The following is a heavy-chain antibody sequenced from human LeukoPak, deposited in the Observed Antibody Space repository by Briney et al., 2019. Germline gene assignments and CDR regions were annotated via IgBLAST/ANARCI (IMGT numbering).Heavy chain of an antibody. CDR2: IYYSGST. J-gene: IGHJ2*01. V-gene: IGHV4-59*06. CDR1: GGSISSYY. CDR3: ARGASGYYYDSSGYYWYFDL. Sequence: SETLSLTCTVSGGSISSYYWSWTRQHPGKGLEWIGYIYYSGSTYYNPSLKSRVTISVDTSKNQFSLKLSSVTAADTAVYYCARGASGYYYDSSGYYWYFDLWGRGTLVTVSS. D-gene: IGHD3-22*01.